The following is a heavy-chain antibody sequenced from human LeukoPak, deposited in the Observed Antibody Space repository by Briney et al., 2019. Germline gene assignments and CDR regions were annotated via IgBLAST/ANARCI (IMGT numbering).Heavy chain of an antibody. CDR1: GYTFTSYD. CDR2: MNPNSGNT. J-gene: IGHJ5*02. Sequence: ASVKVSCKASGYTFTSYDVNWVRQATGQGLEWMGWMNPNSGNTGYAQKFQGRVTMTRNTSISTAYMELSSLRSEDTAVYYCARVASPGYSGYAYPWGQGILVTVSS. CDR3: ARVASPGYSGYAYP. D-gene: IGHD5-12*01. V-gene: IGHV1-8*01.